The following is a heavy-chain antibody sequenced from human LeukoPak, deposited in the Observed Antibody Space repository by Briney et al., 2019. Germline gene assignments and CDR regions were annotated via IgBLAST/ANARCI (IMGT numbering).Heavy chain of an antibody. D-gene: IGHD3-22*01. Sequence: KPSETLSLTCAVYGGSFSGYYWSWIRQPPGKGLEWIGEINHSGSTNYNPSLKSRVTISVDTSKNQFSLKLSSVTAADTAVYYCARGNALDSSGYYYFDYWGQGTLVTVSS. CDR3: ARGNALDSSGYYYFDY. CDR1: GGSFSGYY. V-gene: IGHV4-34*01. J-gene: IGHJ4*02. CDR2: INHSGST.